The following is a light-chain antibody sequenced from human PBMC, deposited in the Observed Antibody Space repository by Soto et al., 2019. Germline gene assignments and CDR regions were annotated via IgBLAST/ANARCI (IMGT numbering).Light chain of an antibody. CDR1: HSLLNTNGYNY. Sequence: DIVMTQSPVSLPVTPGEPASISCRSSHSLLNTNGYNYLDWYLQKPGQSPQLLIYLGSNRASGVPDRFSGSGSGTDFTLHISRVEAEDVGLYYCMEALQTPFTFGQGTRLEIK. V-gene: IGKV2-28*01. J-gene: IGKJ5*01. CDR3: MEALQTPFT. CDR2: LGS.